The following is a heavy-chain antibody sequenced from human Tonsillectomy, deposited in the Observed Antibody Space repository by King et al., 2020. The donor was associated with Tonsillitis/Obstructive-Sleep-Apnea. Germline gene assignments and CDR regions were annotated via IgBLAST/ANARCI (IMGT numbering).Heavy chain of an antibody. CDR2: ISYDGTNK. D-gene: IGHD6-19*01. V-gene: IGHV3-30*01. J-gene: IGHJ6*03. CDR3: VAIPVAGTGNYMDV. CDR1: GFTFSSYA. Sequence: QVQLVESGGGVVQPGRSLRLSCAASGFTFSSYAMHWVRQAPGKGLEWVAVISYDGTNKYYADSVKGRFTISRDNSKNTLYLQMNSLRAEDTAVYYCVAIPVAGTGNYMDVWGKGTTVTVSS.